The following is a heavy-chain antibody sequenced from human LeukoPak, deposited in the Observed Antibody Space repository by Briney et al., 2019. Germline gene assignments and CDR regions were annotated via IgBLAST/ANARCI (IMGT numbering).Heavy chain of an antibody. CDR1: GYTFTSYD. J-gene: IGHJ4*02. Sequence: ASVKVSCKASGYTFTSYDINWVRQAPGQGLEWMGWISTYNGNTNYAQRLQGRVTMTTDTSTSTAYMELRSLRSDDTAVYYCARGTTVTSDYWGQGTLVTVSS. V-gene: IGHV1-18*01. CDR2: ISTYNGNT. D-gene: IGHD4-17*01. CDR3: ARGTTVTSDY.